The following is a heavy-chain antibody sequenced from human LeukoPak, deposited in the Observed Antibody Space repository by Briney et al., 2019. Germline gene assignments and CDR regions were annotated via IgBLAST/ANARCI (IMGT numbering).Heavy chain of an antibody. D-gene: IGHD6-19*01. CDR3: ARAGLQQWLSFDN. V-gene: IGHV3-48*04. J-gene: IGHJ4*02. CDR2: ISSSGSTI. Sequence: GGSLRLSCAASGSTFSSYSMNWVRQAPGKGLEWDSYISSSGSTIYYADSVKGRFTISRDNAKNSLYLQMNSLRAEDTAVYYCARAGLQQWLSFDNWGQGTLVTVST. CDR1: GSTFSSYS.